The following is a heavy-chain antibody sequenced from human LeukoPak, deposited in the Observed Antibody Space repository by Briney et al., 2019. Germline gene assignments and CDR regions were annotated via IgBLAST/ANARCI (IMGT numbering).Heavy chain of an antibody. CDR1: GFTFDDYA. Sequence: GGSLRLSCAASGFTFDDYAMHWVRQAPGKGLEWVSGISWNSGSIGYADSVKGRFTISRDNAKNSLYLQINSLRAEDTAVYYCARLADGSSTYWGQGTLVTVSS. J-gene: IGHJ4*02. V-gene: IGHV3-9*01. CDR3: ARLADGSSTY. D-gene: IGHD5/OR15-5a*01. CDR2: ISWNSGSI.